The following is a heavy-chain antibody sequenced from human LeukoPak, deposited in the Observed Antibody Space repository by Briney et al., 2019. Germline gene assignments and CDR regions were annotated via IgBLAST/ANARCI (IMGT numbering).Heavy chain of an antibody. J-gene: IGHJ4*02. V-gene: IGHV3-11*01. Sequence: GGSLRLSCAASGFTFSDYYMSWIRQAPGQGLEWVSYISSRSSTTYYADSVKGRFTISRDNANNSMYLKMNSLRTEDTAVYYCATGKRQLDYWGQGTLVTVSS. CDR2: ISSRSSTT. CDR3: ATGKRQLDY. D-gene: IGHD6-13*01. CDR1: GFTFSDYY.